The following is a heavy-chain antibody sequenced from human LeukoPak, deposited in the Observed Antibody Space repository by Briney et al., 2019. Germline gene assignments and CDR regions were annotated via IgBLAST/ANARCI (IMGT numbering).Heavy chain of an antibody. CDR2: INSDGSST. Sequence: GGSLRLSCAASGFTFSSYWMHWVRPAPGKGLVWVSRINSDGSSTSYADSVKGRFTISRDNAKNTLYLQMNSLRAEDTAVYYCARVGYCSSTSCYTDYYYYGMDVWGQGTTVTVSS. D-gene: IGHD2-2*02. CDR3: ARVGYCSSTSCYTDYYYYGMDV. CDR1: GFTFSSYW. J-gene: IGHJ6*02. V-gene: IGHV3-74*01.